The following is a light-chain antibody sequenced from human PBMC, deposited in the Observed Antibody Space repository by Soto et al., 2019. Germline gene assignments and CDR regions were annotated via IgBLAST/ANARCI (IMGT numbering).Light chain of an antibody. V-gene: IGLV6-57*03. Sequence: FMLTQPHSVSESPGKTVTISCTRSSGSIASNYVQWYRQRPGSAPTTLVYEDNQRPSGVPDRFSGSIDSSSNSASLTISGLKTEDEADYYCQSFDSSTPNWVFGGGTKVTVL. CDR3: QSFDSSTPNWV. CDR2: EDN. CDR1: SGSIASNY. J-gene: IGLJ3*02.